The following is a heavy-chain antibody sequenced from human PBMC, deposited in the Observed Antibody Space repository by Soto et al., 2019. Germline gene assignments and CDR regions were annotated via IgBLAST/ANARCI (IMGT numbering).Heavy chain of an antibody. V-gene: IGHV4-59*01. CDR3: ARVRSAYGGQHEDY. J-gene: IGHJ4*02. D-gene: IGHD4-17*01. Sequence: VQLQESGPGLVKPSETLSLTCTVSGGSITNYYWSWIRQPPGKGLEWIGYIYYSGSTDYNLSLKRRVTISVDTSKNQFSLKLSSVTAADTAVYYCARVRSAYGGQHEDYWGQGTLVTVSS. CDR1: GGSITNYY. CDR2: IYYSGST.